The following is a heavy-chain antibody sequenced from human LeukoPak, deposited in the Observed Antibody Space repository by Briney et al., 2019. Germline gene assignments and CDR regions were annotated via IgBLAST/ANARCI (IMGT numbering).Heavy chain of an antibody. Sequence: PGGSLRLSCTASGFTFGDYAMNWVRQAPGKGLEWVSFIRSRAYGGTTEYAASVKGRFTISRDDSKSIAYLQMNSLKTEDTAVYYCTRDNDILTGYPTNDYWGLGTLVTVSS. CDR2: IRSRAYGGTT. CDR3: TRDNDILTGYPTNDY. V-gene: IGHV3-49*04. CDR1: GFTFGDYA. J-gene: IGHJ4*02. D-gene: IGHD3-9*01.